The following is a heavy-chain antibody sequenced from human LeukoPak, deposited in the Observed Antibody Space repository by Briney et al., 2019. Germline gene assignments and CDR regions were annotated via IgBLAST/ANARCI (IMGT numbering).Heavy chain of an antibody. D-gene: IGHD4/OR15-4a*01. CDR1: GFNFITRA. J-gene: IGHJ4*01. V-gene: IGHV3-23*01. Sequence: PGGSLGLSCAASGFNFITRAMTWVRQTPGKGLEWVASISGSAITTHYAESVKGRFTISRDNSKNTLFLQMNNLRADDTAVYYCAKGVMTMVITYFDHWGHGTLVAVSS. CDR2: ISGSAITT. CDR3: AKGVMTMVITYFDH.